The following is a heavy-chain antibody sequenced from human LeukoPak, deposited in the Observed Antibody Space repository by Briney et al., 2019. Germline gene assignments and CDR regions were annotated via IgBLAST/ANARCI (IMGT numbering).Heavy chain of an antibody. V-gene: IGHV1-69*01. D-gene: IGHD3-3*01. CDR2: IIPIFGTA. CDR1: GGTFSSYA. J-gene: IGHJ3*02. CDR3: ARDHSKGIVWSGRGAFDI. Sequence: SVKVSCKASGGTFSSYAISWVRQAPGQGLEWMGGIIPIFGTANYAQKFQGRVTITADESTSTAYMELSSLRSEDTAVYYCARDHSKGIVWSGRGAFDIWGQGTMVTVSS.